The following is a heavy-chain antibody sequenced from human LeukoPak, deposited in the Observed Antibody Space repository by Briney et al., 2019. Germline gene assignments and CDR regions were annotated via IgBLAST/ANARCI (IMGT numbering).Heavy chain of an antibody. Sequence: ASVKVSCKASGYTFTGYYLHWVRQAPGQGLEWMGWINPNSGVTNYIQKFKGRVTMTRDTSIDTAYMELRRLRSDDTAVYYCASGYNSGWAGDYWGQGTLVTVSS. CDR1: GYTFTGYY. CDR2: INPNSGVT. V-gene: IGHV1-2*02. J-gene: IGHJ4*02. CDR3: ASGYNSGWAGDY. D-gene: IGHD6-19*01.